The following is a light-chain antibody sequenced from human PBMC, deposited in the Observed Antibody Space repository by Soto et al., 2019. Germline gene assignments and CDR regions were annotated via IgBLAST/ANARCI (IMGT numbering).Light chain of an antibody. CDR2: DAS. CDR1: QSVSSN. Sequence: EIVMTQSPATLSVSPGEGATLFCRASQSVSSNLAWYQHKPGQAPRLLIYDASNRATGIPVRFSGSGSGTDFTLTISSLEPEDFAVYYCQQRSTWPPFSFGPGTKVDIK. CDR3: QQRSTWPPFS. V-gene: IGKV3-11*01. J-gene: IGKJ3*01.